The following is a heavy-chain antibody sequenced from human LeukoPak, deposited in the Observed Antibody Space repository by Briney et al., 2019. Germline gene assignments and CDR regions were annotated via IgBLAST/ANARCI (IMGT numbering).Heavy chain of an antibody. CDR2: ISHSGST. CDR1: GGSMSSGGTS. V-gene: IGHV4-30-2*06. J-gene: IGHJ4*02. Sequence: PSETLALTCVVSGGSMSSGGTSWNWIRQSPGKGLEWIGSISHSGSTYTNPSLTSRVTILGDRSKNQFSLKLSSVTAVDTAVYYCARGLRYGGNSYFDYWGQGTLVSVSS. CDR3: ARGLRYGGNSYFDY. D-gene: IGHD4-23*01.